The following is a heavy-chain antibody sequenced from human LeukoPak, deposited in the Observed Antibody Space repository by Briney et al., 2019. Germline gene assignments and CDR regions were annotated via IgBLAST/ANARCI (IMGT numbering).Heavy chain of an antibody. CDR3: ARRDYYGSGSPDF. CDR2: INWNGDRT. J-gene: IGHJ4*02. D-gene: IGHD3-10*01. CDR1: GFTFHDYG. V-gene: IGHV3-20*04. Sequence: GSLRLSCAASGFTFHDYGMSWVRQSPGKGLEWVSGINWNGDRTGYADSVKGRFTISRDNAKKSLYLQMNSLRAEDTALYYCARRDYYGSGSPDFWGQGTLVTVSS.